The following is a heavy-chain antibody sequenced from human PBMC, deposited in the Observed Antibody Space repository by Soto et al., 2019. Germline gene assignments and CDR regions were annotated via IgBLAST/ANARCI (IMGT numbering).Heavy chain of an antibody. Sequence: GGSVTVSCTASGYTFTSYYMHWVRQAPGQGLEWMGIINPSGGSTSYAQKFQGRVTMTRDTSTSTVYMELSSLRSEDTAVYYCARDGAVWVVTATFDYWGQGTLVTVSS. D-gene: IGHD2-21*02. CDR1: GYTFTSYY. CDR3: ARDGAVWVVTATFDY. J-gene: IGHJ4*02. V-gene: IGHV1-46*01. CDR2: INPSGGST.